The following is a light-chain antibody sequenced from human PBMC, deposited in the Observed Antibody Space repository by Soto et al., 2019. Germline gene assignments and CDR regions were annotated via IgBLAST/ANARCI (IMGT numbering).Light chain of an antibody. CDR1: QSISTY. V-gene: IGKV1-39*01. J-gene: IGKJ1*01. CDR2: VAS. CDR3: QQYNYWPQT. Sequence: DIQMTQSPSSLSASVGDRVTITCRASQSISTYLNWYQQKPGKAPKLLILVASTLPSGVPSRFSGSGSGTEFTLTISSLQSEDFAVYYCQQYNYWPQTFGQGTKVDIK.